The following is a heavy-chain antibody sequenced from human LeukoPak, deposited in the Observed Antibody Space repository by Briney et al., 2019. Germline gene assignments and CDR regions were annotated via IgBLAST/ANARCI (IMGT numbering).Heavy chain of an antibody. D-gene: IGHD5-24*01. J-gene: IGHJ4*02. CDR3: ARGARAGYNLEPFDY. CDR2: IYYSGST. V-gene: IGHV4-31*03. CDR1: GGSISSGGYY. Sequence: SQTLSLTCTVSGGSISSGGYYWSWIRQHTGKGLEWIGYIYYSGSTYYNPSLKSRVTISVDTSKNQFSLKLSSVTAADTAVYYCARGARAGYNLEPFDYWGQGTLVTVSS.